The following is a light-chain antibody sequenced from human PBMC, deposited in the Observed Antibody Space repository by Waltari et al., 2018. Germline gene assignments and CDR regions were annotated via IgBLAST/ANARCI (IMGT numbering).Light chain of an antibody. CDR2: EGS. Sequence: QSALTQPASVSGSPGQSITISCTGTSSDIGRYNLVSWYQQHPGKAPKLLIYEGSKRPSGVSNRFSGSKSGNTASLTISGLQTEDEADYYCCSYAGSSIFVVFGGGTKLTVL. CDR1: SSDIGRYNL. CDR3: CSYAGSSIFVV. V-gene: IGLV2-23*03. J-gene: IGLJ2*01.